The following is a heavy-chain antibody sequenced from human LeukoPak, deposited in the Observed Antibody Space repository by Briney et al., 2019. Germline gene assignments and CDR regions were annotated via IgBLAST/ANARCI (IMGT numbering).Heavy chain of an antibody. V-gene: IGHV3-30*18. J-gene: IGHJ4*02. D-gene: IGHD3-16*01. CDR1: GFTFTNYG. CDR3: AKDRQYYDYVWGNVQGPLDY. Sequence: PGGSLRLSCAASGFTFTNYGMHWVRQAPGKGLEWVALISYHGSNKYYADTVKGRFTISRDSSKNTLYLQMDSLRPEDTAVYYCAKDRQYYDYVWGNVQGPLDYWGQGTLVTVSS. CDR2: ISYHGSNK.